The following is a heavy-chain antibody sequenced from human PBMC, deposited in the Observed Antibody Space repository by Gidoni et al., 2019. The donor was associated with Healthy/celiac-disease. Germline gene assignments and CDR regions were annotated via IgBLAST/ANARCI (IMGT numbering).Heavy chain of an antibody. CDR1: GGSISSSSYY. Sequence: QLQLQESGPGLVKPSETLSLTCTVSGGSISSSSYYWGWIRQPPGKGLEWIGSIYYSGSTYYNPSLKGRVTISVDTSKNQFSLKLSSGTAADTAVYYCARQSVAGDYYFDYWGQGTLVTVSS. CDR3: ARQSVAGDYYFDY. V-gene: IGHV4-39*01. D-gene: IGHD6-19*01. J-gene: IGHJ4*02. CDR2: IYYSGST.